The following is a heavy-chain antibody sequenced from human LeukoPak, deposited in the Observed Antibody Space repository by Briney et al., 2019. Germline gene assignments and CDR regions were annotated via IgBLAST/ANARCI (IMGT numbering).Heavy chain of an antibody. Sequence: KTSETLSLTCAVYGGSFSGYYWSWIRQPPGKGLEWIGEINHSGSTNYNPSLKSRVTISVDTSKNQFSLKLSSVTAADTAVYYCARDDPYYGLNAFDIWGQGTMVTVSS. CDR1: GGSFSGYY. CDR2: INHSGST. CDR3: ARDDPYYGLNAFDI. V-gene: IGHV4-34*01. D-gene: IGHD4-17*01. J-gene: IGHJ3*02.